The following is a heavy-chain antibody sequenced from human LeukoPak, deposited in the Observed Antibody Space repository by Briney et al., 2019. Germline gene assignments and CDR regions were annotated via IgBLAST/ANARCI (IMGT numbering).Heavy chain of an antibody. J-gene: IGHJ4*02. V-gene: IGHV1-46*01. CDR3: ARSGTRYYFDY. CDR1: GYTFTSYY. CDR2: INPSGGST. Sequence: GASVKVSCKASGYTFTSYYMHWVRQAPGQGLEWMGIINPSGGSTSYAPKFQGRVTMTRDTSTRTVYMELSSLRSEDTAVYYCARSGTRYYFDYWGQGTLVTVSS. D-gene: IGHD1-14*01.